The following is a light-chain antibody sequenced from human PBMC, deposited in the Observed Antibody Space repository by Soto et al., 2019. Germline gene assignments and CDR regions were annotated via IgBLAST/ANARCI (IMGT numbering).Light chain of an antibody. CDR2: KVS. J-gene: IGKJ2*01. V-gene: IGKV2-30*01. CDR1: QSLGYSDVNTY. Sequence: DVVMTQSPLSLPVTLGQPASISCRSSQSLGYSDVNTYLDWFQQRPGQSPRRRIYKVSNRDSGVPDRVLGSGSCTDCTLNISRVEAEDVGVYDCMQGTHRPPRDFGHGTKLEIK. CDR3: MQGTHRPPRD.